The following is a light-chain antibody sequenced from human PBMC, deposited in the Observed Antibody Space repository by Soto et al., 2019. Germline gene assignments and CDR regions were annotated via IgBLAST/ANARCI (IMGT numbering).Light chain of an antibody. CDR2: VNSDGSH. CDR3: QTWGTGIVV. V-gene: IGLV4-69*01. Sequence: QPVLTQSPSASASLGASVKLTCTLSSGHSNDAIAWHQQHPEKGPRFLMKVNSDGSHNKGDGIPDRFSGSKSGAERYLTNSSLQSEDEADYYCQTWGTGIVVFGGGTKLTVL. CDR1: SGHSNDA. J-gene: IGLJ2*01.